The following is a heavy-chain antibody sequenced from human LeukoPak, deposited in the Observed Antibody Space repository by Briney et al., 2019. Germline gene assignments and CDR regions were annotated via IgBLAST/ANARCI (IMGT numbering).Heavy chain of an antibody. CDR3: ARLAAGSDHFDY. CDR1: GFTFSSYA. V-gene: IGHV3-7*04. D-gene: IGHD6-25*01. Sequence: QPGGSLRLSCTASGFTFSSYAMSWVRQAPGKGLEWVANIKQDGSEKHYVDSVKGRFTFSRDNAKNSLYLQMNSLRAEDTAVYYCARLAAGSDHFDYWGQGTLVTVSS. CDR2: IKQDGSEK. J-gene: IGHJ4*02.